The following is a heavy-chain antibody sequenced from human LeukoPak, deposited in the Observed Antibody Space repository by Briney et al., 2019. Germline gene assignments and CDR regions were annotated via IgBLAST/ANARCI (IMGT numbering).Heavy chain of an antibody. D-gene: IGHD3-22*01. V-gene: IGHV4-34*01. CDR1: GGSFSGYY. CDR3: ARHGDYDSSGYYYDY. J-gene: IGHJ4*02. Sequence: PSETLSLTCAVYGGSFSGYYWSWIRRPPGKGLEWIGEINHSGSTNYNPSLKSRVTISVDTSKNQFSLRLSSVTAADTAVYYCARHGDYDSSGYYYDYWGQGTLVTVSS. CDR2: INHSGST.